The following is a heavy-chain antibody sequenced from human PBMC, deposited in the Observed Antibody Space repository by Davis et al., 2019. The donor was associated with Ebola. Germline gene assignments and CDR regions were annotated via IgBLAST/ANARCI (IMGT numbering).Heavy chain of an antibody. CDR3: AKDGPGIAVAGYYYYYGMDV. CDR1: GFTFSDYR. V-gene: IGHV3-74*01. Sequence: PGGSLRLSCAASGFTFSDYRIHWVRQAPGKGLVWVSRINGDGSSTNYADSVKGRFTISRDNAKNTLYLQMNSLRAEDTAVYYCAKDGPGIAVAGYYYYYGMDVWGKGTTVTVSS. CDR2: INGDGSST. J-gene: IGHJ6*04. D-gene: IGHD6-19*01.